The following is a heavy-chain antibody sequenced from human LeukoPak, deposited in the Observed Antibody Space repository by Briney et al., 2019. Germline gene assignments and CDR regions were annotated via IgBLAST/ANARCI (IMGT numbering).Heavy chain of an antibody. Sequence: GESLKISCKGSGYSFTSYWIGWVRQMPGKGLEWMGIIYPGDSDTRYSPSFQGQVTISADKSISTAYLQWSSLKASDTAMYYCASGYSYGTPFFAFGYWGQGTLVTVSS. CDR1: GYSFTSYW. CDR3: ASGYSYGTPFFAFGY. J-gene: IGHJ4*02. CDR2: IYPGDSDT. V-gene: IGHV5-51*01. D-gene: IGHD5-18*01.